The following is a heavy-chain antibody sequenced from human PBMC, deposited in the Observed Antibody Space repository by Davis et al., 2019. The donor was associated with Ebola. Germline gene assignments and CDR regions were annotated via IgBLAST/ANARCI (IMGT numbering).Heavy chain of an antibody. V-gene: IGHV1-69*04. CDR2: IIPILGIA. Sequence: SVKVSCKASGGTFSSYAISWVRQAPGQGLEWMGRIIPILGIANYAQKFQGRVTITADKSTSTAYMELSSLRSEDTAVYYCATAGGGSSSWYGWFDPWGQGTLVTVSS. CDR3: ATAGGGSSSWYGWFDP. D-gene: IGHD6-13*01. CDR1: GGTFSSYA. J-gene: IGHJ5*02.